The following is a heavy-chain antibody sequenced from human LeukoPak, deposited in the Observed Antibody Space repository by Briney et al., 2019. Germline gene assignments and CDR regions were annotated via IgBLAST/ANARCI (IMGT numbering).Heavy chain of an antibody. V-gene: IGHV3-30*02. J-gene: IGHJ3*02. D-gene: IGHD3-9*01. CDR3: AKDFLYYDILTGYRDSDAFDI. Sequence: GGSLRLSCAASGFTFSSYGMHWVRPAPGKGLEWVAFIRHDGSNKYYADSVKGRFTISRDNSKNTLYLQMNSLRAEDTAVYYCAKDFLYYDILTGYRDSDAFDIWGQGTMVTVSS. CDR2: IRHDGSNK. CDR1: GFTFSSYG.